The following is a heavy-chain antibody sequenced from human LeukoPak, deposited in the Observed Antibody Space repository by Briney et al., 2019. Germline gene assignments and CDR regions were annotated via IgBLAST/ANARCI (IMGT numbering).Heavy chain of an antibody. J-gene: IGHJ4*02. CDR2: IKQDGSEK. V-gene: IGHV3-7*01. Sequence: PGGSLRLSCAASGFTFSSYWMSWVRQAPGKGLEWVANIKQDGSEKYYVDSVKGRFTISRDNAKNSLYLQMNSLRAEDTAVYYCARDGYSGSYYRTDYWGQGTLVTVSS. D-gene: IGHD1-26*01. CDR3: ARDGYSGSYYRTDY. CDR1: GFTFSSYW.